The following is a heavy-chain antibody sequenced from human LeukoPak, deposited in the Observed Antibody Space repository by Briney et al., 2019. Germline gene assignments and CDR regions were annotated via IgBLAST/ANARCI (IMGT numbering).Heavy chain of an antibody. Sequence: GGSLRLSCAASGFTFSIYGMHWVRQAPGKGLVWVSRIGPDGSGTTYADSVKGRFTISRDKSKNTVNLQMNSLRDEDAAVYYCTRVQAGRSGLMDVWGRGTTVTVSS. D-gene: IGHD2-8*02. CDR1: GFTFSIYG. CDR3: TRVQAGRSGLMDV. CDR2: IGPDGSGT. J-gene: IGHJ6*02. V-gene: IGHV3-74*03.